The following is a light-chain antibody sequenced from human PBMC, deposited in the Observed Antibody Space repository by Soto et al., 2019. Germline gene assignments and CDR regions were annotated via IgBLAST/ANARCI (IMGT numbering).Light chain of an antibody. Sequence: EIVLTQSPGTLSLSPGERATLSCRASQSVSSSYFAWYQQKPGHAPRLLIYGASSRATGIPDRFSGSGSGTDVTLTISRLEPEDFAVYYCQHYGSSLYTFGQGTKLEIK. V-gene: IGKV3-20*01. CDR3: QHYGSSLYT. CDR2: GAS. J-gene: IGKJ2*01. CDR1: QSVSSSY.